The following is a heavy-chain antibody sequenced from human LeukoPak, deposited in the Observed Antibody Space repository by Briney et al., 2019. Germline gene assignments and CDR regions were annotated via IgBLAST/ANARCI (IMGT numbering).Heavy chain of an antibody. Sequence: PGGSLRLSCAASGFTFSSYAMSWVRQAPGKGLEWVSAISGSGGSTYYADSVKGRFTISRDNSKNTLYLQMNSLRAEDTAVYYCAKAYYYDSSGLLDAFDIWGQGTMVTVSS. CDR3: AKAYYYDSSGLLDAFDI. CDR2: ISGSGGST. D-gene: IGHD3-22*01. J-gene: IGHJ3*02. CDR1: GFTFSSYA. V-gene: IGHV3-23*01.